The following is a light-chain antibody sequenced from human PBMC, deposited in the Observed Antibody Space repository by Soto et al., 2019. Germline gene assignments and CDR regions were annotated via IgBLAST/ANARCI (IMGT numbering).Light chain of an antibody. V-gene: IGKV3-15*01. CDR3: QHYNTWPLT. CDR2: GAS. CDR1: QSVSGN. Sequence: EIVMTQSPATLSVSPGERATLSCRASQSVSGNLACYQQKPGQPPRRLIYGASTRATGIPARFSGSGAGTEFNLTISSLQSEDFAFYYCQHYNTWPLTFGGGSKVEIK. J-gene: IGKJ4*01.